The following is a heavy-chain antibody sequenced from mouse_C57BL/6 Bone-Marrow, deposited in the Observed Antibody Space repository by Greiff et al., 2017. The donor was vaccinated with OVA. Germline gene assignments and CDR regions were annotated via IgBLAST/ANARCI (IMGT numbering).Heavy chain of an antibody. V-gene: IGHV1-55*01. CDR2: IYPGSGST. J-gene: IGHJ4*01. CDR1: GYTFTSYW. CDR3: ARGPYYGRYYYAMDY. Sequence: VQLQQSGAELVKPGASVKMSCKASGYTFTSYWITWVKQRPGQGLEWIGDIYPGSGSTNYNEKFKSKATLTVDTSSSTAYMQLSSLTSEDSAVYYCARGPYYGRYYYAMDYWGQGTSVTVSS. D-gene: IGHD1-1*01.